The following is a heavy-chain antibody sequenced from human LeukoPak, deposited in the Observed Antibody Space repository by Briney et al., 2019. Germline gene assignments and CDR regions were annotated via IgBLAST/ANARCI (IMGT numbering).Heavy chain of an antibody. CDR2: INPSGGST. Sequence: ASVNVSCKASGYTFTSYYMHWVRQAPGQGLEWMGIINPSGGSTSYAQKFQGRVTMTRDMSTSTVYMELSSLRSEDTAVYYCARVGETYAFDIWGQGTMVTVSS. D-gene: IGHD3-16*01. CDR1: GYTFTSYY. CDR3: ARVGETYAFDI. J-gene: IGHJ3*02. V-gene: IGHV1-46*01.